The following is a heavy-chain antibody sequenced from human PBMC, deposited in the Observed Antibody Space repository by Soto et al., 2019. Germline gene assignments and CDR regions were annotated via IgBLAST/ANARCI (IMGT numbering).Heavy chain of an antibody. D-gene: IGHD3-10*01. J-gene: IGHJ5*02. CDR3: ARLRASGGWFDP. CDR2: IYYSGST. V-gene: IGHV4-31*03. CDR1: GGSISSGGYY. Sequence: PSETLSLTCTVSGGSISSGGYYWSWIRQHPGKGLEWIGYIYYSGSTYYNPSLKSRVTISVDTSKNQFSLKLSSVTAADTAVYYCARLRASGGWFDPWGQGTLVTVSS.